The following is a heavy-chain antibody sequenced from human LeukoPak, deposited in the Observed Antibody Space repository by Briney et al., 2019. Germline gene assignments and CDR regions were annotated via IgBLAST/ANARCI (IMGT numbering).Heavy chain of an antibody. J-gene: IGHJ4*02. CDR3: TTDHVYYDSSGYHTNPYYFDY. CDR1: GFTFSSYA. D-gene: IGHD3-22*01. CDR2: ISGSGGST. Sequence: PGGSLRLSCAASGFTFSSYAMSWVRQAPGKGLEWVSAISGSGGSTYYADSVKGRFTISRDNSKNTLYLQMNSLRAEDTAVYYCTTDHVYYDSSGYHTNPYYFDYWGQGTLVTVSS. V-gene: IGHV3-23*01.